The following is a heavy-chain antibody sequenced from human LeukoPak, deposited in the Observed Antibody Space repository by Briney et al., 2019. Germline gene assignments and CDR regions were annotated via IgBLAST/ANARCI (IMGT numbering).Heavy chain of an antibody. CDR2: IYTSGST. V-gene: IGHV3-53*01. CDR3: ARVTTSGSYKFDN. D-gene: IGHD3-10*01. Sequence: GGSLRLSCAASGFTISNNYISWVRQSPGKGLEWVSLIYTSGSTCYADSVKGRFTIPRDLSKNTLYLQMNSLRVEDTAVYYCARVTTSGSYKFDNWGQGTLVTVSS. CDR1: GFTISNNY. J-gene: IGHJ4*02.